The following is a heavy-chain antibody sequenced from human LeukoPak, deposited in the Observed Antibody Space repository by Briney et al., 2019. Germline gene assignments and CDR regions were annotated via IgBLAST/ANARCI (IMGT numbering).Heavy chain of an antibody. D-gene: IGHD1-26*01. V-gene: IGHV4-61*02. Sequence: PSQTLSLTCTVSGGSISTGTDYWSWIRQPAGKGLECIGRIYTSGSTNYNPSLKSRVTISVDTSKNQFSLKLSSVTAADTAVYYCARESLGPPYYFDSWGQGTLVTVSS. CDR1: GGSISTGTDY. J-gene: IGHJ4*02. CDR3: ARESLGPPYYFDS. CDR2: IYTSGST.